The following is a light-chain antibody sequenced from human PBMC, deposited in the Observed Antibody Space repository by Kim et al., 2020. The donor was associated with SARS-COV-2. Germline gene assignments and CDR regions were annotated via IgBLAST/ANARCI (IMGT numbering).Light chain of an antibody. CDR2: QVS. CDR3: LQGTHWPKT. Sequence: QPASISCRSSQSLVNRDGNTYLNWLQQRPGQSPRRLIYQVSKRDSGVPDRFSGSGSGTNFTLKISGVEAEDVGVYCCLQGTHWPKTFGQGTKLEI. V-gene: IGKV2-30*01. J-gene: IGKJ2*01. CDR1: QSLVNRDGNTY.